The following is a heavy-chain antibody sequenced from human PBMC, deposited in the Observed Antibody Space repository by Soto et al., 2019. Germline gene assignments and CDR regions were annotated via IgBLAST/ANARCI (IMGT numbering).Heavy chain of an antibody. CDR3: AQRLRDYALGCERANYVDP. D-gene: IGHD3-16*01. V-gene: IGHV2-5*02. CDR2: SYWDDDK. J-gene: IGHJ5*02. CDR1: GFSLSTTGVG. Sequence: QITLKESDPTLVRPTQTLTLPCTFSGFSLSTTGVGVGWIRQPPGKALEWLALSYWDDDKRYSPSLKSRLTITNDTSKNEVILTMTNMAPVDTATYYCAQRLRDYALGCERANYVDPWGQGTLVTVSS.